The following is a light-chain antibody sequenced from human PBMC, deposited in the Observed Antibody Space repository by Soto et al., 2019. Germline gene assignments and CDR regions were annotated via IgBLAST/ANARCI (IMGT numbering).Light chain of an antibody. V-gene: IGLV2-11*01. J-gene: IGLJ3*02. CDR2: DVF. CDR1: SSDVGGYNL. Sequence: SALTQPRSVSGSPGQSVTIPCTGSSSDVGGYNLVSWYQQYPCEVPKLIIYDVFKRPSGVPDRFSGSKSGNTASLTISGLQGDDEADFYCCSYAGSFIWLFGGGTKLTVL. CDR3: CSYAGSFIWL.